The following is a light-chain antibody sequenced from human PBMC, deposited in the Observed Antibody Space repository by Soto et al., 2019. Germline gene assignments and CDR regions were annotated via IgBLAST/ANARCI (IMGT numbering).Light chain of an antibody. CDR2: EVS. V-gene: IGKV2D-29*01. J-gene: IGKJ4*01. CDR1: QSLLYSDGRTY. CDR3: MQSIHLPLT. Sequence: EIVMTQTPSSLSVTPGQPASISCKSSQSLLYSDGRTYLYWFLQRPGQPPQLLIYEVSNRFSGVPDRFSGSGSGTHSTLKLSRVEADDVGVYYCMQSIHLPLTFGGGTAVEIK.